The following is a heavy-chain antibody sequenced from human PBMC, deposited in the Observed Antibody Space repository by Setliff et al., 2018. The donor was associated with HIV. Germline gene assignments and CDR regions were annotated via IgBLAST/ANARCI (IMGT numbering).Heavy chain of an antibody. Sequence: ASVNVSCKASGYTFTSYAMHWVRQAPGQRLEWMGWINAGTGNTKYSQNFQGRVTFSRDTSASTAYMELSSLRSEDTAVYYCARTANDYGDYYFDYWGQGTLVTVSS. V-gene: IGHV1-3*01. J-gene: IGHJ4*02. CDR2: INAGTGNT. CDR3: ARTANDYGDYYFDY. D-gene: IGHD4-17*01. CDR1: GYTFTSYA.